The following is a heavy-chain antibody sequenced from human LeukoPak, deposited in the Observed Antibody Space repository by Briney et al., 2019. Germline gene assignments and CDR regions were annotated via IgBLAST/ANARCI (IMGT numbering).Heavy chain of an antibody. J-gene: IGHJ6*03. CDR2: ISGSGTST. Sequence: PGGSLRLSCAASGFTFSSYAMHWVRQAPGKGLEWVSAISGSGTSTYYADSVKGRFTISRDNSKNTLYLQMNSLRAEDTAVYYCAKEGWLRSYYYYMDVWGKGTTVTVSS. D-gene: IGHD5-12*01. CDR1: GFTFSSYA. CDR3: AKEGWLRSYYYYMDV. V-gene: IGHV3-23*01.